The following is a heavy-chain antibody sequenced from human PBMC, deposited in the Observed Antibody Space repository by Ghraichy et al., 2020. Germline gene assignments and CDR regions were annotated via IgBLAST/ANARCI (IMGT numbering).Heavy chain of an antibody. CDR3: ARGFSRSPNAFDI. D-gene: IGHD2-2*01. J-gene: IGHJ3*02. Sequence: SVKVSCKASGGTFSSYTISWVRQAPGQGLEWMGRIIPILGIANYAQKFQGRVTITADKSTSTAYMELSSLRSEDTAVYYCARGFSRSPNAFDIWGQGTMVTVSS. CDR1: GGTFSSYT. CDR2: IIPILGIA. V-gene: IGHV1-69*02.